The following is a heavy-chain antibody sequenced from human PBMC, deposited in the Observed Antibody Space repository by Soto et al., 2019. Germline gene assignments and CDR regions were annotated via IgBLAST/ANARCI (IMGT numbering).Heavy chain of an antibody. CDR2: IIPIFGTA. V-gene: IGHV1-69*13. J-gene: IGHJ5*02. D-gene: IGHD2-15*01. Sequence: GASVKVSCKASGGTFSSYAISWVRQAPGQGLEWMGGIIPIFGTANYAQKFQGRVTITADESTSTAYMELSSLRSEDTAVYYCARALVLGYCSGGSCFDNWFDPWGQGTLVTVSS. CDR3: ARALVLGYCSGGSCFDNWFDP. CDR1: GGTFSSYA.